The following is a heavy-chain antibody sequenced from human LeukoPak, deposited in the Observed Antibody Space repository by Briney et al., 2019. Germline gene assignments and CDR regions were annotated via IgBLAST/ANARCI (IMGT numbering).Heavy chain of an antibody. D-gene: IGHD2-2*01. CDR2: ISYDGSNK. CDR1: GFTFSSYG. J-gene: IGHJ6*02. Sequence: PGGSLRLSCVASGFTFSSYGMHWVRQAPGKGLEWVAVISYDGSNKYYADSVKGRFTISRDNSKNTLYLQMNSLRAEDTAVYYCAKDIVVVPAAYYYYYGMDVWGQGTTVTVSS. V-gene: IGHV3-30*18. CDR3: AKDIVVVPAAYYYYYGMDV.